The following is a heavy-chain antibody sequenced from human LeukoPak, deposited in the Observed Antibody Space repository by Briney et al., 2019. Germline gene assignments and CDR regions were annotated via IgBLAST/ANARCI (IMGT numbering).Heavy chain of an antibody. Sequence: GGSLRLSCAASGFTVSSNYMSWVRQAPGKGLEWVSIIYSGGSTYYADSVNGRFTISRDNSKKTLYIQMNSLSAEDTAVYYCARKQGYSYGLDFWGQGTLDTVSS. CDR2: IYSGGST. J-gene: IGHJ4*02. V-gene: IGHV3-53*01. D-gene: IGHD5-18*01. CDR1: GFTVSSNY. CDR3: ARKQGYSYGLDF.